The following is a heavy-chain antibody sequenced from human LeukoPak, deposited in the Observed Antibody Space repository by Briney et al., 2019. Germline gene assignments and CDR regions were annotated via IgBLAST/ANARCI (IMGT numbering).Heavy chain of an antibody. CDR2: IYYSGST. Sequence: SQTLSLTCTVSGGSISSGDYYWSWIRQPPGKGLEWIGYIYYSGSTYYNPSLKSRVTISVDTSKNQFSLKLSSVTAADTAVYYCARTVEGLWFGVSRLDPWGQGTLVTVSS. CDR3: ARTVEGLWFGVSRLDP. CDR1: GGSISSGDYY. J-gene: IGHJ5*02. D-gene: IGHD3-10*01. V-gene: IGHV4-30-4*01.